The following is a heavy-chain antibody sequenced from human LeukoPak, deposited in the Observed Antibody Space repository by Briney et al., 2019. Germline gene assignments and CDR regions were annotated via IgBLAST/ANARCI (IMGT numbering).Heavy chain of an antibody. J-gene: IGHJ4*02. CDR1: GFTFSAYD. CDR2: ITNGDSTI. CDR3: ARAFDY. V-gene: IGHV3-48*01. Sequence: PGGSLRLSCTASGFTFSAYDMNWVRQAPGKGLEWISHITNGDSTIYYAESVKGRFTISRDNAKNAVYLQMNTRRAEDTAVYYCARAFDYWGQGTLVTVSS.